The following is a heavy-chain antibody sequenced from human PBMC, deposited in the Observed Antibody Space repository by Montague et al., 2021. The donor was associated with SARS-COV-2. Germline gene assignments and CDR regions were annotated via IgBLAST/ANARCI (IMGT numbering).Heavy chain of an antibody. CDR3: AKDPHYDFWSGYYFDY. CDR1: GFTFSSYE. D-gene: IGHD3-3*01. Sequence: SLRLSCAASGFTFSSYEMNWVRQAPGKGLEWVSVIYSGGSSTYYADSVKGRFTISRDNSKNTLYLQMNSLRAEDTAVYYCAKDPHYDFWSGYYFDYWGQGTRVTGSS. CDR2: IYSGGSST. J-gene: IGHJ4*02. V-gene: IGHV3-23*03.